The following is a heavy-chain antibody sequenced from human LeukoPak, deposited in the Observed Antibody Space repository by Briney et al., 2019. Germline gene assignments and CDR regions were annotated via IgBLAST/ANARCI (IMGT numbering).Heavy chain of an antibody. CDR3: ARAGLLYAVMDY. V-gene: IGHV1-2*04. J-gene: IGHJ4*02. CDR1: GGTFSSYA. Sequence: ASVKVSCKASGGTFSSYAISWVRQAPGQGLEWMGWINPNSGGTNYAQKFQGWVTMTRDTSISTAYMELSRLRSDDTAVYYCARAGLLYAVMDYWGQGTLVTVSS. D-gene: IGHD3-3*01. CDR2: INPNSGGT.